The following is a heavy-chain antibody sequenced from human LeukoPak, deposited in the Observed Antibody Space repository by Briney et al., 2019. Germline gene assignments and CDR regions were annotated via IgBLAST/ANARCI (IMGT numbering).Heavy chain of an antibody. CDR1: GGTSSSYA. D-gene: IGHD6-19*01. V-gene: IGHV1-69*04. CDR3: ARDATTVAGTPNWFDP. J-gene: IGHJ5*02. CDR2: IIPILGIA. Sequence: SVKVSCKASGGTSSSYAISWVRQAPGQGLEWMGRIIPILGIANYAQKFQGRVTITADKSTSTAYMELSSLRSEDTAVYYCARDATTVAGTPNWFDPWGQGTLVTVSS.